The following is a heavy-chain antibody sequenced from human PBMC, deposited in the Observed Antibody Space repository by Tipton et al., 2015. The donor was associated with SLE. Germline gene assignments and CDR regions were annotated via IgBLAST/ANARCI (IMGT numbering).Heavy chain of an antibody. J-gene: IGHJ4*02. CDR1: GGSISNYY. CDR2: IHYSGST. V-gene: IGHV4-59*01. D-gene: IGHD2-8*01. Sequence: TLSLTCTVSGGSISNYYWSWIRQPPGKGLEWIGYIHYSGSTNYNPSLKSRVTISVDTSKNQFSLKLSSVTAADTAVYYCTRTSTKEVIWGQGTLVTVSS. CDR3: TRTSTKEVI.